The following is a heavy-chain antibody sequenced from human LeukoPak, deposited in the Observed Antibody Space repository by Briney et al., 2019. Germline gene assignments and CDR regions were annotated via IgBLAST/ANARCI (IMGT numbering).Heavy chain of an antibody. CDR2: INPSGGST. J-gene: IGHJ4*02. CDR1: GGTFSSYA. V-gene: IGHV1-46*01. CDR3: AVEMATVADY. D-gene: IGHD5-24*01. Sequence: ASVKVSCKASGGTFSSYAISWVRQAPGQGLEWMGIINPSGGSTSYAQKFQGRVTMTRDTSTSTVYMELSSLRSEDTAVYYCAVEMATVADYWGQGTLVTVSS.